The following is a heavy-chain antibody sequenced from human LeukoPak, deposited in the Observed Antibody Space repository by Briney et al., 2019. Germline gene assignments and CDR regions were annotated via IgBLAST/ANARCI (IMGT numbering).Heavy chain of an antibody. V-gene: IGHV3-23*01. D-gene: IGHD6-6*01. Sequence: PGGSLRLSCAASGFTFSSYWMSWVRQGPGRGLEWVSGISGGGGNTYYTDSVKGRFTISRDNSENTLYLQMSSLRAEDTAVYYCAKRETYSSSPADYWGQGTLVTVSS. CDR1: GFTFSSYW. CDR3: AKRETYSSSPADY. CDR2: ISGGGGNT. J-gene: IGHJ4*02.